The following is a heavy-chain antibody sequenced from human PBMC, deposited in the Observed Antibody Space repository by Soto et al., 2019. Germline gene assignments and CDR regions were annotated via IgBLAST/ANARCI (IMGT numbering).Heavy chain of an antibody. CDR2: IDGGSSAI. CDR3: TREGS. CDR1: GFIFSDYS. J-gene: IGHJ4*02. V-gene: IGHV3-48*02. Sequence: GGSLRLSCAASGFIFSDYSMNWVRQFPGKGLEWIAYIDGGSSAIHYTDSVKGRFTISRDNARNSLYLQMNSLRDEDTAVYYCTREGSWGRGTQVTVSS.